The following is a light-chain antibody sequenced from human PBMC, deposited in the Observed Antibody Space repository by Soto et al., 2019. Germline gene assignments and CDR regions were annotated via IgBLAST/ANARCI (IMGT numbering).Light chain of an antibody. Sequence: EIVLTQSPGTLSLSPGERATLYCRASQSVGSNYLAWYQQKPGQAPRVLIYGASSRATGIPDRFSGSGSGADFTLTISRLEPEDFAVYYCQQYTTSPFTFGRGPKVDI. CDR2: GAS. V-gene: IGKV3-20*01. CDR1: QSVGSNY. J-gene: IGKJ3*01. CDR3: QQYTTSPFT.